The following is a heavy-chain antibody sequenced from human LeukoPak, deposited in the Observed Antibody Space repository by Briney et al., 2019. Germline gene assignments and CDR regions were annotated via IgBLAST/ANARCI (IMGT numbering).Heavy chain of an antibody. CDR1: GGPFSGYY. Sequence: SETLSLTCAVYGGPFSGYYWSWIRQPPGKGLEWIGEINHSGSTNYNPSLKSRVTISVDTSKNQFSLKLSSVTAADTAVYYCARYRYSGSYDYWGQGTLVTVSS. CDR3: ARYRYSGSYDY. D-gene: IGHD1-26*01. CDR2: INHSGST. V-gene: IGHV4-34*01. J-gene: IGHJ4*02.